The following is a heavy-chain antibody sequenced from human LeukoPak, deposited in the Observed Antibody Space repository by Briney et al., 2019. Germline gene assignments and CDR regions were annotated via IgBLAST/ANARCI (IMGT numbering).Heavy chain of an antibody. CDR2: INHSGST. D-gene: IGHD3-16*01. V-gene: IGHV4-34*01. CDR1: GGPFSGYY. J-gene: IGHJ5*02. Sequence: SETLSLTCAVYGGPFSGYYWSWIRQPPGKGLEWIGEINHSGSTNYNPSLKSRVTISLDTSKNQLSLKLTSVTAADAAVYYCARELLNIMDNWFDPWGQGTLVTVSS. CDR3: ARELLNIMDNWFDP.